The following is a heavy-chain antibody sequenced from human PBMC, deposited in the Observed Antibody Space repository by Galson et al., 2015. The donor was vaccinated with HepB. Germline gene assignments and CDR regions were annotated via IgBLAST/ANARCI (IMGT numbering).Heavy chain of an antibody. CDR2: IYYGGSR. J-gene: IGHJ3*01. V-gene: IGHV4-39*01. Sequence: LSLTCTVSGDSINNSHYWGWIRQPPGKGLEWIGSIYYGGSRFYNRSLKSRVTLSVDTSKNQFSLKLTSVTAADTSVYYCARHVDILTAGALDFWGQGTMVTVSS. CDR1: GDSINNSHY. CDR3: ARHVDILTAGALDF. D-gene: IGHD3-9*01.